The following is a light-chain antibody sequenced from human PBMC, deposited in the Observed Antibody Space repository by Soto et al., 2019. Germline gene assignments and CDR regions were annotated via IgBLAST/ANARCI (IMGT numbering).Light chain of an antibody. Sequence: DIKMTQSPSTLSASVGDGVTITCRASQNISVWLAWYQQRPGKAPKFLIYDASSLETGVPSRFSGSGSGTEFTRTIRSLQPDDFATYYCQQYDSSSPTFGQGTKLEIK. CDR1: QNISVW. CDR3: QQYDSSSPT. V-gene: IGKV1-5*01. J-gene: IGKJ2*01. CDR2: DAS.